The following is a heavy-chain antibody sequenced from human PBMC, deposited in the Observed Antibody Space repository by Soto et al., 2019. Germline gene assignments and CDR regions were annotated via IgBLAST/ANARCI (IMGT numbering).Heavy chain of an antibody. J-gene: IGHJ4*02. D-gene: IGHD3-9*01. CDR1: GFTFSSYA. V-gene: IGHV3-21*01. Sequence: EVQLLESGGGLVQPGGSLRLSCAASGFTFSSYAMSWVRQAPGKGLEWVSAISGSSSYIYYADSVKGRFTISRDNAKNSLYLQMNSLRAEDTAVYYCATGVTILTGYYNDYWGQGTLVTVSS. CDR2: ISGSSSYI. CDR3: ATGVTILTGYYNDY.